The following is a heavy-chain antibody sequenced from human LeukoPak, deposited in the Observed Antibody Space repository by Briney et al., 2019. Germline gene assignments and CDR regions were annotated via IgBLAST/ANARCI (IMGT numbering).Heavy chain of an antibody. J-gene: IGHJ4*02. CDR2: IYYSGST. V-gene: IGHV4-59*01. CDR1: GGSISSYY. CDR3: ARDRQGYYFDY. Sequence: PSETLSLTCAVSGGSISSYYWSWIRQPPGKGLEWIGYIYYSGSTSYNPSLKSRVTISVDTSKNQFSLKLSSVTAADTAVYYCARDRQGYYFDYWGQGTLVTVSS.